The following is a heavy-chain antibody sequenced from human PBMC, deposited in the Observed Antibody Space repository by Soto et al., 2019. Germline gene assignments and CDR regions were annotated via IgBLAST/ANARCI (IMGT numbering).Heavy chain of an antibody. Sequence: QPGGSLRLSCAASGFTFSSYAMSWVRQAPGKGLEWVSAISGSGGSTYYADCVKGRFTISRDDSKNTLYLQMNSLRAEDTAVYYCAKKGGGGTAMAMIHPGAFDIWGQGTMVTVSS. CDR1: GFTFSSYA. D-gene: IGHD5-18*01. V-gene: IGHV3-23*01. J-gene: IGHJ3*02. CDR3: AKKGGGGTAMAMIHPGAFDI. CDR2: ISGSGGST.